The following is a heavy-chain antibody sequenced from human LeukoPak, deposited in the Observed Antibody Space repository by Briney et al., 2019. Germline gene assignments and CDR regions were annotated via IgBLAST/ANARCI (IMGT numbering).Heavy chain of an antibody. CDR1: GGSFSGYY. J-gene: IGHJ4*02. V-gene: IGHV4-34*01. CDR3: ARDPNLVWGSIGWYFDY. CDR2: INHSGST. D-gene: IGHD3-16*01. Sequence: SETLSLTCAVYGGSFSGYYWSWIRQPPGKGLEWIGEINHSGSTNYNPSLKSRVTISVDTSKNQFSLKLSSVTAADTAVYYCARDPNLVWGSIGWYFDYWGPGTLVTVSS.